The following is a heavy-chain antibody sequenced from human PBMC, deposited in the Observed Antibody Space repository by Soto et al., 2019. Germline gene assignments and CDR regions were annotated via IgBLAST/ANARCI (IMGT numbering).Heavy chain of an antibody. J-gene: IGHJ4*02. CDR1: GFTFSSYA. V-gene: IGHV3-30-3*01. Sequence: QVQLVESGGGVVQPGRSLRLSCAASGFTFSSYAMHWVRQAPGKGLEWVAGISYDGSNKYYADSVKGRFTISRDNSKNTLYLQLNSLRAEDTAVYYCARDKRDLRFLEWSYYFDYWGQGTLVTVSP. CDR2: ISYDGSNK. CDR3: ARDKRDLRFLEWSYYFDY. D-gene: IGHD3-3*01.